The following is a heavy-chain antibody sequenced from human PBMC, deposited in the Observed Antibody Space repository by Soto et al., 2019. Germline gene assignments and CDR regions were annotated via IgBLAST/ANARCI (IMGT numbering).Heavy chain of an antibody. CDR3: AREPNPVSSAPNYYYVMDV. J-gene: IGHJ6*02. Sequence: VKVSCKASGYTFTSYYMHWVRQAPGKGLEWMGKINPSGDSTSYTQKFQGRVTMTRDTSTSTVYMELRNLRSEDTAVYYYAREPNPVSSAPNYYYVMDVWGQGPKVTVSS. CDR1: GYTFTSYY. D-gene: IGHD2-15*01. V-gene: IGHV1-46*01. CDR2: INPSGDST.